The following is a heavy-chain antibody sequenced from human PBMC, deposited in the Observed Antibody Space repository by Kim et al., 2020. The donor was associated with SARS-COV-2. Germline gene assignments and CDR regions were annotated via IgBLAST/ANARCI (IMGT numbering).Heavy chain of an antibody. V-gene: IGHV3-48*02. CDR1: GFTFSSYS. Sequence: GGSLRLSCAASGFTFSSYSMNWVRQAPGKGLEWVSYISSSSGTIYYADSVKGRFTISRDNAKNSLYLQMNSLREEDTAVYYCARVEQLWEYFDYWGQGTLVTVSS. CDR2: ISSSSGTI. D-gene: IGHD5-18*01. J-gene: IGHJ4*02. CDR3: ARVEQLWEYFDY.